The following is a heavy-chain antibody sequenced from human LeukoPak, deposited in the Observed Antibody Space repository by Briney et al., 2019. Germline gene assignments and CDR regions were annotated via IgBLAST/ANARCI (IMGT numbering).Heavy chain of an antibody. CDR1: GGSFSGYY. CDR2: IYYSGST. J-gene: IGHJ4*02. D-gene: IGHD3-22*01. V-gene: IGHV4-31*11. Sequence: SETLSLTCAVYGGSFSGYYWSWIRQHPGKGLEWIGYIYYSGSTYYNPSLKSRVTISVDTSKNQFSLKLSSVTAADTAVYYCARDWGDDSSGYHYVGFDYWGQGTLVTVSS. CDR3: ARDWGDDSSGYHYVGFDY.